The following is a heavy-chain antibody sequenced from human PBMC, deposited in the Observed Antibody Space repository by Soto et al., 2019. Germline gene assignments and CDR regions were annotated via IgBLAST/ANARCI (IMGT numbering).Heavy chain of an antibody. D-gene: IGHD2-2*01. V-gene: IGHV2-26*01. Sequence: QVTLKESGPVLVKPTETLTLTCTVSGFSLTTAGMGVSWIRQPPGKALEWLAHIFSSGAKSYNTSLKSRLTISKDTSKSQVVLTMTNMDPMDKATYYCTRSISLPASADNWFDHWGQGAPVTVSS. CDR1: GFSLTTAGMG. J-gene: IGHJ5*02. CDR3: TRSISLPASADNWFDH. CDR2: IFSSGAK.